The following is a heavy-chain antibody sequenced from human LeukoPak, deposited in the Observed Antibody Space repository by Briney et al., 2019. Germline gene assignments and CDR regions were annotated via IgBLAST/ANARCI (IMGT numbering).Heavy chain of an antibody. D-gene: IGHD3-3*01. CDR1: GYTFTGYY. Sequence: ASVKVSCKASGYTFTGYYIHWVRQAPGQGPEWMGWISPDSGGTNYAQKFQGRVTVTGDSSISTAYMELSGLRSDDTAVYYCARDSIRGVRLLDYWGQGTLVTVSS. V-gene: IGHV1-2*02. CDR3: ARDSIRGVRLLDY. CDR2: ISPDSGGT. J-gene: IGHJ4*02.